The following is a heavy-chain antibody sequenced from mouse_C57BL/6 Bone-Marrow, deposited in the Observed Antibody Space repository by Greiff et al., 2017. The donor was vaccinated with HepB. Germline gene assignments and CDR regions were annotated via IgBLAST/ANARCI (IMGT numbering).Heavy chain of an antibody. J-gene: IGHJ4*01. D-gene: IGHD1-1*01. CDR2: ISSGGDYI. CDR1: GFTFSSYA. CDR3: TLFYYGSSYAMDY. V-gene: IGHV5-9-1*02. Sequence: EVKVEESGAGLVKPGGSLKLSCAASGFTFSSYAMSWVRQTPEKRLEWVAYISSGGDYIYYADTVKGRFTISRDNARNTLYLQMSSLKSEDTAMYYCTLFYYGSSYAMDYWGQGTSVTVSS.